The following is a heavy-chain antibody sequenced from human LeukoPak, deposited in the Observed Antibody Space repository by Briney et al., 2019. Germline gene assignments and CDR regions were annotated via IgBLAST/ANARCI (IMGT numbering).Heavy chain of an antibody. Sequence: GGSLRLSCAASGFTFSNAWMNWVRQAPGKGLEWVGRIKSTTDGGTPDSAAPVKGRFTISRDDSKNTLYLQMDSLKTEDTAVYYCSTGGRRESDSSGFYLFYYGMDVWGQGTTVTVSS. J-gene: IGHJ6*02. V-gene: IGHV3-15*01. CDR1: GFTFSNAW. CDR2: IKSTTDGGTP. CDR3: STGGRRESDSSGFYLFYYGMDV. D-gene: IGHD3-22*01.